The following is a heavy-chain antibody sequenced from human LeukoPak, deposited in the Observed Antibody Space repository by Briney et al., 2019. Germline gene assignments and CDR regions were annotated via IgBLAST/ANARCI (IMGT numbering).Heavy chain of an antibody. D-gene: IGHD3-10*01. Sequence: PGGSLRLSCAASGFTFRNYWMTWVRQVPGKGLKWVANINQDGSEKYYVDSVKGRFTISRDNAKNSLFLQMNSLRAEDTAVYYCARGWSDPRYYGSGMDWFDPWGQGTLVTVSS. J-gene: IGHJ5*02. V-gene: IGHV3-7*01. CDR2: INQDGSEK. CDR1: GFTFRNYW. CDR3: ARGWSDPRYYGSGMDWFDP.